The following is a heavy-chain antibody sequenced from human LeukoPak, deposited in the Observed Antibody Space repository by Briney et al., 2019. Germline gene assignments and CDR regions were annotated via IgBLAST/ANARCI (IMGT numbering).Heavy chain of an antibody. CDR3: ASDSSSRLYFDY. V-gene: IGHV1-69*04. D-gene: IGHD6-13*01. CDR2: IIPILGVA. Sequence: SVKVSCKASGGTFSSYAISWVRQAPGQGLEWMGRIIPILGVANYAQKFQGRVTITADTYASTAYMDLSSLRSEDTAVYYCASDSSSRLYFDYWGQGTLVTVSS. J-gene: IGHJ4*02. CDR1: GGTFSSYA.